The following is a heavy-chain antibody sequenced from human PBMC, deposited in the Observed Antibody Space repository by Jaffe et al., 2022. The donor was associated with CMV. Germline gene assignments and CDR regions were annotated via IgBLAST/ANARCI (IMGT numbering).Heavy chain of an antibody. CDR2: IYYSGST. J-gene: IGHJ5*02. V-gene: IGHV4-39*01. CDR1: GGSISSSSYY. D-gene: IGHD2-15*01. CDR3: ARHGGLYCSGGSCYPGWFDP. Sequence: QLQLQESGPGLVKPSETLSLTCTVSGGSISSSSYYWGWIRQPPGKGLEWIGSIYYSGSTYYNPSLKSRVTISVDTSKNQFSLKLSSVTAADTAVYYCARHGGLYCSGGSCYPGWFDPWGQGTLVTVSS.